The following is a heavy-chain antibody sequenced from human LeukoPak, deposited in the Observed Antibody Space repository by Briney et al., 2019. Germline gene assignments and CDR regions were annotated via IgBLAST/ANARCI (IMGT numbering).Heavy chain of an antibody. Sequence: SETLSLTCAVSVGSISSGNWWTWVRQSPGKGLEWIGEIYHNGTHNYNPSLKSRVTISADTFKNHFSLKLTSVTAAHTAVYYCAAAPILRGEGGEHYKYGMDVWGRGTTVIVSS. D-gene: IGHD2-2*02. J-gene: IGHJ6*02. V-gene: IGHV4-4*02. CDR1: VGSISSGNW. CDR2: IYHNGTH. CDR3: AAAPILRGEGGEHYKYGMDV.